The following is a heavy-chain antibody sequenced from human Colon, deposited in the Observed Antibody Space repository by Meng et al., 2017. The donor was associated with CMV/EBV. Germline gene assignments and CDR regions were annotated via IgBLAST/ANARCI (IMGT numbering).Heavy chain of an antibody. CDR1: GFTFGDYA. J-gene: IGHJ6*02. CDR3: AKAPGYSSSPGYYYGMDV. D-gene: IGHD6-13*01. Sequence: GGSLRLSCAASGFTFGDYAMHWVRQAPGKGLEGVSGTSWNSGRICYADSVKGRFTISRDNAKNSLYLQMSSLRAEDTALYYCAKAPGYSSSPGYYYGMDVWGQGTTVTVSS. V-gene: IGHV3-9*01. CDR2: TSWNSGRI.